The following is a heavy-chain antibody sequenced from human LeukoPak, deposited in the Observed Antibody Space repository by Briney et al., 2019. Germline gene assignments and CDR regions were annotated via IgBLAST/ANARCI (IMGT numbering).Heavy chain of an antibody. J-gene: IGHJ6*02. Sequence: SETVSLTCSDCGGSISDYYWSWIGQPPGKGLEYIGYIYYSGSTNYTPSLNCRVTISVDTSKHQFSLNLTSVTAADTAVYYCARLKCISTTCPSRYVMDVWGQGTTVTVSS. CDR1: GGSISDYY. CDR2: IYYSGST. D-gene: IGHD2-2*01. CDR3: ARLKCISTTCPSRYVMDV. V-gene: IGHV4-59*01.